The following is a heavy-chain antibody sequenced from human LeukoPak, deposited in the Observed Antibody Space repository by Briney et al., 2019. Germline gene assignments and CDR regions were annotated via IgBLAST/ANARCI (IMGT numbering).Heavy chain of an antibody. D-gene: IGHD4-23*01. CDR3: ARGRNGGNWKYAFDI. Sequence: ASVKVSCKASGYTFTSYGISWVRQAPGQGLEWMGWISAYNGNTNYAQKLQGRVTMTTDTSTSTAYMELSSLRSEDTAVYYCARGRNGGNWKYAFDIWGQGTMVTVSS. V-gene: IGHV1-18*01. J-gene: IGHJ3*02. CDR2: ISAYNGNT. CDR1: GYTFTSYG.